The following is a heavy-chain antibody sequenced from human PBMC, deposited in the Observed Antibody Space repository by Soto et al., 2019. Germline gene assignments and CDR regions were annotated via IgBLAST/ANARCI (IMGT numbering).Heavy chain of an antibody. CDR1: GHTFTSHT. Sequence: QVQLVQSGAEVKEPGASVRVSCKASGHTFTSHTLHWARQAPGQGLEWMGWIIVSNGSPRYAPQFQGRVTFGRDTSATTAYMELSSLTSEDTAVYYCAREPEDGVPGDYWGQGTLVVVSS. D-gene: IGHD3-3*01. V-gene: IGHV1-3*01. J-gene: IGHJ4*02. CDR2: IIVSNGSP. CDR3: AREPEDGVPGDY.